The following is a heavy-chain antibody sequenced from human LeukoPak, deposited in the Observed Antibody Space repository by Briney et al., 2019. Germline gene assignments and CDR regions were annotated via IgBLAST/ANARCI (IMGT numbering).Heavy chain of an antibody. J-gene: IGHJ4*02. CDR1: GFTFSSYA. V-gene: IGHV3-23*01. CDR3: AKDRIESGSYHGYFDY. CDR2: ISGSGGST. D-gene: IGHD1-26*01. Sequence: GGSLRLSCAASGFTFSSYAMSWVRQAPGKGLGWVSAISGSGGSTYYADSVKGRFTISRDNSKNTLYLQMNSLRAEDTAVYYCAKDRIESGSYHGYFDYWGQGTLVTVSS.